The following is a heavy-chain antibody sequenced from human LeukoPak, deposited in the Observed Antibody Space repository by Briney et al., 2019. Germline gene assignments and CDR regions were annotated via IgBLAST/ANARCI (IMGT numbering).Heavy chain of an antibody. Sequence: GGSLRLSCAASGFTFTNAWMSWVRQAPGKGLEWVGRIKSKTDGGTTDYAAPVKGRVTISRDDSKNTMYLQMNSLKSEDTAVYYCTTAIAAAGTGWFDPWGQGTLVIVSS. CDR1: GFTFTNAW. V-gene: IGHV3-15*01. J-gene: IGHJ5*02. D-gene: IGHD6-13*01. CDR2: IKSKTDGGTT. CDR3: TTAIAAAGTGWFDP.